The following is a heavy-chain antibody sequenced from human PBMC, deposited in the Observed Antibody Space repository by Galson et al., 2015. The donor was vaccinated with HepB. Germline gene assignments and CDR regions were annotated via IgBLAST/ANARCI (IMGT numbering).Heavy chain of an antibody. CDR1: GFTFSSHA. CDR3: AKGGIHTVTRFDY. J-gene: IGHJ4*02. Sequence: SLRLSCAASGFTFSSHAMSWVRQAPGEGLEWVSAISGSGGSTYYADSVKGRFTISRDNSKNTLYLQTNSLRAEDTAVYYCAKGGIHTVTRFDYWGQGTLVTVSS. V-gene: IGHV3-23*01. D-gene: IGHD4-17*01. CDR2: ISGSGGST.